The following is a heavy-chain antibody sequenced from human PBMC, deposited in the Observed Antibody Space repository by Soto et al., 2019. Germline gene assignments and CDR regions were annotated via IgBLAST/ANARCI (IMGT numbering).Heavy chain of an antibody. J-gene: IGHJ6*02. CDR1: GASISSSSYY. CDR3: ATRERGYSYGYYYGMDV. V-gene: IGHV4-39*01. D-gene: IGHD5-18*01. Sequence: PSDTLSLTCTVSGASISSSSYYWGWISQPPGKGMEWIGSIYYSGSTYYNPSLQTRVTISVDTSKSQFSLKLSSVTAADTAVYYCATRERGYSYGYYYGMDVRGQGTTVT. CDR2: IYYSGST.